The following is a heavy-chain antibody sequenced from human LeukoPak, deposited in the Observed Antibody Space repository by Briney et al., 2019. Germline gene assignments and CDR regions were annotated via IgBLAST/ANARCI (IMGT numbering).Heavy chain of an antibody. CDR1: GFTFSSYS. J-gene: IGHJ4*02. Sequence: GGSLRLSCAASGFTFSSYSMNWVRQAPGKGLEWVSCISSSSRYIYYADSVKGRFTISRDNSKNTLYLQMNSLRAEDTAVYYCAKKGQWELLSSRFGYFDYWGQGTLVTVSS. D-gene: IGHD1-26*01. V-gene: IGHV3-21*04. CDR3: AKKGQWELLSSRFGYFDY. CDR2: ISSSSRYI.